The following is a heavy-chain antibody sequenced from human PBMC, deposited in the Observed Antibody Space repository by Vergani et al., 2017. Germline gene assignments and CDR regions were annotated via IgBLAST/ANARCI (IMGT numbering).Heavy chain of an antibody. J-gene: IGHJ6*03. V-gene: IGHV3-30*18. D-gene: IGHD1-26*01. CDR2: ISYDGSNK. CDR1: GFTFSSYG. CDR3: AKDLLWGRHGRGSAYYYYYMDV. Sequence: QVQLVESEGGVVQPGRSLRLSCAASGFTFSSYGMHWVRQAPGKGLELVAVISYDGSNKYYADSVKGRFTISRDNSKNTLYLQMNSLRGEDTAVYYCAKDLLWGRHGRGSAYYYYYMDVWGKGTTVTVSS.